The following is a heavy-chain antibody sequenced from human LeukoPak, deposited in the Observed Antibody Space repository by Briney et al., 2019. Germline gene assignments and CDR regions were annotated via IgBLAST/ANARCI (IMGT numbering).Heavy chain of an antibody. CDR2: INPNSGGT. V-gene: IGHV1-2*02. D-gene: IGHD2-15*01. CDR3: ARDLEYCSGGSCYRYFDY. J-gene: IGHJ4*02. Sequence: ASVKVSCKASGYTFTGYYMHWVRQAPGQGLEWMGWINPNSGGTNYAQKFQGRVTMTRDTSTSTVYMELSSLRSEDTAVYYCARDLEYCSGGSCYRYFDYWGQGTLVTVSS. CDR1: GYTFTGYY.